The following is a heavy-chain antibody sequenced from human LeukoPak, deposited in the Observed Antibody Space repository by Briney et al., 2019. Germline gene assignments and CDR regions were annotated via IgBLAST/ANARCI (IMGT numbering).Heavy chain of an antibody. D-gene: IGHD3-3*01. V-gene: IGHV3-30-3*01. J-gene: IGHJ6*02. CDR2: ISYDGSNK. Sequence: GRSLRLSCAASGFTFSSYAMHWVRQAPGKGLEWVAVISYDGSNKYYADSVKGRFTISRDNSKNTLYLQMNSLRAEDTAVYYCARGNGKAYYDFWSGYSSYYYYGMDVWGQGTTVTVSS. CDR3: ARGNGKAYYDFWSGYSSYYYYGMDV. CDR1: GFTFSSYA.